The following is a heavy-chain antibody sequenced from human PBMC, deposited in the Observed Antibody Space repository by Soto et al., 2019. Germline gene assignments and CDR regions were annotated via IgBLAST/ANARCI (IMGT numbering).Heavy chain of an antibody. J-gene: IGHJ4*02. CDR1: GGNLRSYA. V-gene: IGHV1-69*13. D-gene: IGHD3-3*02. CDR3: SRGLRHLFTSFDD. CDR2: IIPIFGTA. Sequence: VKVFCKGSGGNLRSYAISWVRQVPGQGPEWMGGIIPIFGTANYSHKFQSRVTITSDEPTSTAYMKLSSLRSEDPALYLCSRGLRHLFTSFDDWRQGTRVTVST.